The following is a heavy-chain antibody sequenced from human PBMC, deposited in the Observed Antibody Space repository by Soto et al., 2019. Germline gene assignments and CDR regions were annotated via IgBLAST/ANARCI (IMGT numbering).Heavy chain of an antibody. CDR1: GGTFSSYA. CDR3: ARDNGVLRFLEWPLDY. CDR2: IIPIFGTA. J-gene: IGHJ4*02. Sequence: VKVSCKASGGTFSSYAISWVRQAPGQGLEWMGGIIPIFGTANYAQKFQGRVTITADKSTSTAYMELSSLRSEDTAVYYCARDNGVLRFLEWPLDYWGQGTLVTVSS. D-gene: IGHD3-3*01. V-gene: IGHV1-69*06.